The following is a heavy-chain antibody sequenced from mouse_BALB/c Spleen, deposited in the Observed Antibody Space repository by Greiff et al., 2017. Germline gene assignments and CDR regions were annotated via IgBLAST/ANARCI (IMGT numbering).Heavy chain of an antibody. CDR3: ARSGGYGYWYFDV. D-gene: IGHD3-2*02. CDR1: GFTFSSFG. V-gene: IGHV5-17*02. Sequence: EVQGVESGGGLVQPGGSRKLSCAASGFTFSSFGMHWVRQAPEKGLEWVAYISSGSSTIYYADTVKGRFTISRDNPKNTLFLQMTSLRSEDTAMYYCARSGGYGYWYFDVWGAGTTVTVSS. J-gene: IGHJ1*01. CDR2: ISSGSSTI.